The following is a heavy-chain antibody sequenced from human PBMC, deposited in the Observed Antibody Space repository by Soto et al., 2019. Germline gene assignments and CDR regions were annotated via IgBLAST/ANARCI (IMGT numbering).Heavy chain of an antibody. V-gene: IGHV1-46*01. Sequence: ASVKVSCKASGYTFTSYYMHWVRQAPGQGLEWMGIIKPSGGSTSYAQKFKGRVTMTRDTSTSTVYMELSSLRSEDTAVYFCARYYYDSSGYKPDLYYFDYWGQGTLVTVS. CDR2: IKPSGGST. J-gene: IGHJ4*02. D-gene: IGHD3-22*01. CDR1: GYTFTSYY. CDR3: ARYYYDSSGYKPDLYYFDY.